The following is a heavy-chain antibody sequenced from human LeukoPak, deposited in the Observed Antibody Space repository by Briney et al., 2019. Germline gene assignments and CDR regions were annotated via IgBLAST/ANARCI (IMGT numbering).Heavy chain of an antibody. Sequence: GGSLRLSCAASGFTFSSYGMHWVRQAPGKGLEWVAVISYDGSNKYYADSVKGRFTISRDNSKNTLYLQMNSVRAEDTAVYYCARDSHSSGWPQSDYWGQGTLVTVSS. CDR1: GFTFSSYG. CDR2: ISYDGSNK. CDR3: ARDSHSSGWPQSDY. J-gene: IGHJ4*02. V-gene: IGHV3-30*03. D-gene: IGHD6-19*01.